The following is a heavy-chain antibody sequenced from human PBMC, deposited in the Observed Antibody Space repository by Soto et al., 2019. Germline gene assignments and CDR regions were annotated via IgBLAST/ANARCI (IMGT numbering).Heavy chain of an antibody. V-gene: IGHV1-18*04. J-gene: IGHJ4*02. CDR1: GYAFTSYG. CDR2: IAPHSGRT. D-gene: IGHD3-10*01. CDR3: ARAATGSYHSAY. Sequence: QVQLVQSGPEVKNPGASVRVSCVASGYAFTSYGVNGVRQAPGQGLEWMGWIAPHSGRTTYLPKFQGRVTMTADVSTNTAYIELRSLKSDDTGIYFCARAATGSYHSAYWGQGTVVTVSS.